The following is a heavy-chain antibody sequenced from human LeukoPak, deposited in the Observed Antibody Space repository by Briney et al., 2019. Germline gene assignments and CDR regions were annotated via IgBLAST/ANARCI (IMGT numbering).Heavy chain of an antibody. J-gene: IGHJ4*02. CDR2: ISSSSSTI. CDR3: AKVNGMDEAGG. D-gene: IGHD2-2*03. V-gene: IGHV3-48*04. Sequence: GGSLRLSCAASGFTFSSYSMNWVRQAPGKGLEWVSYISSSSSTIYYADSVKGRFTVSRDNAKNSLYLQMNSLRAEDTAVYYCAKVNGMDEAGGWGQGTLVTVSS. CDR1: GFTFSSYS.